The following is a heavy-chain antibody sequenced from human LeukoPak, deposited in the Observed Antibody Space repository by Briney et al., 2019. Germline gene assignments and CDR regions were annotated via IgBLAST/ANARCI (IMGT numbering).Heavy chain of an antibody. CDR2: INHSGST. Sequence: SETLSLTCAVYGGSFSGYYWSWIRQPPGKGLEWIGEINHSGSTNYNPSLKSRVTISVDTSKNQSSLKLSSVTAADTAVYYCARGLPVVPAAMSGSWFDPWGQGTLVTVSS. D-gene: IGHD2-2*01. V-gene: IGHV4-34*01. CDR3: ARGLPVVPAAMSGSWFDP. J-gene: IGHJ5*02. CDR1: GGSFSGYY.